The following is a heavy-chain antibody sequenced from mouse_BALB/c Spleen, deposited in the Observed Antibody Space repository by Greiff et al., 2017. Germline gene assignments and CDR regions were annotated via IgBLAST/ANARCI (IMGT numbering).Heavy chain of an antibody. Sequence: EVMLVESGGGLVKPGGSLKLSCAASGFTFSSYAMSWVRQTPEKRLEWVASISSGGSTYYPDSVKGRFTISRDNARNILYLQMSSLRSEDTAMYYCARVEGPTGYFDVWGAGTTVTVSS. CDR3: ARVEGPTGYFDV. J-gene: IGHJ1*01. CDR1: GFTFSSYA. CDR2: ISSGGST. V-gene: IGHV5-6-5*01.